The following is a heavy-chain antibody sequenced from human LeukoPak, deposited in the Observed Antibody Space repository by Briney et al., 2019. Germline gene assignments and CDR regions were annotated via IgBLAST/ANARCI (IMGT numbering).Heavy chain of an antibody. D-gene: IGHD3-22*01. V-gene: IGHV3-23*01. CDR3: AKNCNDYYDSSDYCDY. Sequence: PGGSLRLSCAASGFTFSSYAMSWVRQAPGKGLEWVSAISGSGGSTYYADSVKGRSTISRDNSKNTLYLQMNSLRAEDTAVYYCAKNCNDYYDSSDYCDYWGQGTLVTVSS. CDR1: GFTFSSYA. CDR2: ISGSGGST. J-gene: IGHJ4*02.